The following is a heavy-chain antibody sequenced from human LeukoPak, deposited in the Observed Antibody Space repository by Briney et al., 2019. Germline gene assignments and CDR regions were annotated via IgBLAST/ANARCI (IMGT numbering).Heavy chain of an antibody. CDR1: GFTFDDYA. V-gene: IGHV3-9*01. Sequence: PGGSLRLSCAASGFTFDDYAMHWVRQAPGKGLEWVSGISWNSGSIGYADSVKGRFTISRDNAKNSLYLQMNSLRAEDTALYYCAKGKGANYYGSGHPEFDPWGQGTLVTVSS. J-gene: IGHJ5*02. CDR3: AKGKGANYYGSGHPEFDP. D-gene: IGHD3-10*01. CDR2: ISWNSGSI.